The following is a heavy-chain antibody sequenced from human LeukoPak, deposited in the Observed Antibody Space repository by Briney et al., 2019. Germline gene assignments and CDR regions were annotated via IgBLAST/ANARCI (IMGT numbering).Heavy chain of an antibody. D-gene: IGHD3-3*01. CDR3: ATYYDFWSGYYGYFDY. J-gene: IGHJ4*02. V-gene: IGHV3-23*01. Sequence: GGSLRLSCAASGFTFSSYAMSWVRQAPGKGLEWVSAISGSGGSTYYADSVKGRFTISRDNSKNTLYLQMNSLRAEDTAVYYCATYYDFWSGYYGYFDYWGQGTLVTVSS. CDR2: ISGSGGST. CDR1: GFTFSSYA.